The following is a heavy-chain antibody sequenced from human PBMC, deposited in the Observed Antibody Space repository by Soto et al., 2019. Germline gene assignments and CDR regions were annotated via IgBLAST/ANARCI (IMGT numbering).Heavy chain of an antibody. Sequence: SETLSLTCTVSGGSISSYYWSWIRQPPGKGLEWIGYIYYSGSTNYNPSLKSRVTISVDTSKSQFSLKLSSVTAADTAVYYCARRFYGSRGFDYWGQGTLVTVSS. V-gene: IGHV4-59*08. CDR2: IYYSGST. CDR3: ARRFYGSRGFDY. D-gene: IGHD1-26*01. J-gene: IGHJ4*02. CDR1: GGSISSYY.